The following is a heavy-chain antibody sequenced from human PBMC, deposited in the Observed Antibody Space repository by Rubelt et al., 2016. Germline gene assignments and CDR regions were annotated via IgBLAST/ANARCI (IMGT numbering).Heavy chain of an antibody. J-gene: IGHJ5*02. V-gene: IGHV4-59*08. Sequence: QVQLQESGPGLVKPSETLSLTCTVSGDSISTYYWSWIRQPPGKGLECIGYIYDSGGTTYNPSLKSRVTISVDTSNNQFSRSLYSGTAADTALYFCVRHENSSGPRIDPWGQGTLVTVSS. CDR2: IYDSGGT. CDR1: GDSISTYY. CDR3: VRHENSSGPRIDP. D-gene: IGHD6-19*01.